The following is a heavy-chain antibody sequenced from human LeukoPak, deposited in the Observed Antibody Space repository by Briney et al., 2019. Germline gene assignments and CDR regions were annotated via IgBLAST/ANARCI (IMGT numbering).Heavy chain of an antibody. CDR2: INPNSGGT. Sequence: GASVKVSCKASGYTFTGYYMHWVRQAPGQGHEWMGWINPNSGGTNYAQKFQGRVTMTRDTSISTAYMELSRLRSDDTAVYYCAREMHLEYYGSGRKSFDPWGQGTLVTVSS. J-gene: IGHJ5*02. CDR3: AREMHLEYYGSGRKSFDP. D-gene: IGHD3-10*01. CDR1: GYTFTGYY. V-gene: IGHV1-2*02.